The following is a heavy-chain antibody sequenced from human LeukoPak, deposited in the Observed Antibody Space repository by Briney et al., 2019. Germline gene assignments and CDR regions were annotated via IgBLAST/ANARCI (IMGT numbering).Heavy chain of an antibody. CDR2: IINSGGST. D-gene: IGHD4-17*01. CDR1: GFTFSNYA. J-gene: IGHJ4*02. CDR3: AKDIYGDYGGLDY. V-gene: IGHV3-23*01. Sequence: GGSLRLSCAASGFTFSNYAMNWVRQAPGKGLEWVSTIINSGGSTYYADSVKGRFAVSRDSSKNTLYLQMNSLRDEDTAVYYCAKDIYGDYGGLDYWGQGTLVTVSS.